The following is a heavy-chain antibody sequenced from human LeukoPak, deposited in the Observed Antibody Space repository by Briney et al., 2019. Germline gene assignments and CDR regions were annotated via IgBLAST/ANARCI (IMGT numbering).Heavy chain of an antibody. Sequence: GGSLSLSLSVLGFTVVTTATDSARQAPGKGLEWVSLISGDGGSTFYADSVKGRFTISRDTSKNSLYLRMSSLRSQDEAIYYSSRERDSSGWYDSWGQGTLVTVSS. CDR3: SRERDSSGWYDS. J-gene: IGHJ5*01. D-gene: IGHD3-22*01. CDR2: ISGDGGST. CDR1: GFTVVTTA. V-gene: IGHV3-43*02.